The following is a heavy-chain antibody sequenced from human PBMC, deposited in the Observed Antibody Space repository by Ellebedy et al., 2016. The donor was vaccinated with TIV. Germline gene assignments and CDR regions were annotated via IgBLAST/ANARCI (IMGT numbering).Heavy chain of an antibody. V-gene: IGHV3-23*01. CDR2: ISGSGGST. Sequence: LSLTCAASGFTFSSYGMHWVRQAPGKGLEWVSAISGSGGSTYYADSVKGRFTISRDNSKNTLYLQMNSLRAEDTAVYYCAKEVTSMPTYWGQGTLVTVSS. CDR1: GFTFSSYG. D-gene: IGHD2/OR15-2a*01. J-gene: IGHJ4*02. CDR3: AKEVTSMPTY.